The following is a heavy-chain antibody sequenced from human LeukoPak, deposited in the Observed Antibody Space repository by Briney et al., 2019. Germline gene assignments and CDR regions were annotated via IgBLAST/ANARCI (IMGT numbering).Heavy chain of an antibody. V-gene: IGHV3-30*03. CDR3: ARGLGSSTSRHTFDI. Sequence: GGSLRLSCAASGFTFSTYGIHWVRQAPGKGLEWVAVISNDGSNKYYADSVKGRFTISRDNSKNTLYLQMNSLSAEDTAIYYCARGLGSSTSRHTFDIWGQGTMVTVSS. CDR1: GFTFSTYG. J-gene: IGHJ3*02. CDR2: ISNDGSNK. D-gene: IGHD2-2*01.